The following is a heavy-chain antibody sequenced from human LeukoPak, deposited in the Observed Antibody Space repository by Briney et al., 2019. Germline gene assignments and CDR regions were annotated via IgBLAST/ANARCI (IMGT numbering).Heavy chain of an antibody. D-gene: IGHD3-22*01. CDR2: TYTGGNS. J-gene: IGHJ3*02. CDR1: GFTFSSHW. Sequence: GGSLRLSCAASGFTFSSHWMHWVRQPPGKGLVWVSVTYTGGNSYYADSVKGRFIISRDISKNTLYLQMNSLRAEDSALYYCARGGRGSAAVVAPRSFDIWGQGTMVTVSS. CDR3: ARGGRGSAAVVAPRSFDI. V-gene: IGHV3-53*01.